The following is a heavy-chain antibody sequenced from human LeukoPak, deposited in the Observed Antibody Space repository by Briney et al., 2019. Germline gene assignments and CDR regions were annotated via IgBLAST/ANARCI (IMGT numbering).Heavy chain of an antibody. D-gene: IGHD4-17*01. CDR2: ISYDGSNK. Sequence: PGGSLRLSCAASGFTFSSYAMPWVRQAPGKGLEWVAVISYDGSNKYYADSVKGRFTISRDNSKNTLYLQMNSLRAEDTAVYYCARDLLYGDYGAGYFQHWGQGTLVTVSS. CDR3: ARDLLYGDYGAGYFQH. V-gene: IGHV3-30-3*01. J-gene: IGHJ1*01. CDR1: GFTFSSYA.